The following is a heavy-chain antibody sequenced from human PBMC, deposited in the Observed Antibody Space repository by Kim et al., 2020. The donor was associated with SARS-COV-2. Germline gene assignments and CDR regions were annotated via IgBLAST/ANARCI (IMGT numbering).Heavy chain of an antibody. D-gene: IGHD2-21*01. CDR3: ARETRLWWENTQGFDY. V-gene: IGHV4-34*01. CDR2: INHSGST. CDR1: GGSFSGYY. J-gene: IGHJ4*02. Sequence: SETLSLTCAVYGGSFSGYYWSWIRQPPGKGLEWIGEINHSGSTNYNPSLKSRVTISVDTSKNQFSLKLSSVTAADTAVYYCARETRLWWENTQGFDYWGQGTLVTVSS.